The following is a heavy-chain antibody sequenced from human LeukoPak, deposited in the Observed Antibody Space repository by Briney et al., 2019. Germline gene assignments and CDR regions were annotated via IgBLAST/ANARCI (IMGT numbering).Heavy chain of an antibody. J-gene: IGHJ3*02. D-gene: IGHD1-14*01. CDR2: INNDGSGT. CDR3: ARGGPDHAFDI. CDR1: GFTFRNYW. Sequence: GGSLRLSCVAPGFTFRNYWMYWVRQTPGKGLVCVSRINNDGSGTTYAESVKGRFTISRYNGNNGVYLQMNGLRAEDTAVYYCARGGPDHAFDIWGQGTMVTVSS. V-gene: IGHV3-74*01.